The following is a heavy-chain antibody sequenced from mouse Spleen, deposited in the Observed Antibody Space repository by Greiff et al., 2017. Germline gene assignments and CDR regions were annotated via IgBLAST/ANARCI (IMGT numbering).Heavy chain of an antibody. CDR2: INPNNGGT. D-gene: IGHD3-2*01. J-gene: IGHJ4*01. CDR1: GYTFTDYY. V-gene: IGHV1-26*01. CDR3: ARRGDSSGYCAMDY. Sequence: VQLQQSGPELVRPGASVKISCKASGYTFTDYYMNWVKQSHGKSLEWIGDINPNNGGTSYNQKFKGKATLTVDKSSSTAYMELRSLTSEDSAVYYCARRGDSSGYCAMDYWGQGTSVTVSS.